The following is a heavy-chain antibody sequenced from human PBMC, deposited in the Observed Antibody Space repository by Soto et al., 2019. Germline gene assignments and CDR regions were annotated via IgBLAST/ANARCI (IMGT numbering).Heavy chain of an antibody. CDR3: ARELNYDYVWGSYRLVGYFDY. CDR1: GYTFTGYY. CDR2: INPNSGGT. V-gene: IGHV1-2*02. Sequence: QVQLVQSGAEVKKPGASVKVSCKASGYTFTGYYMHWVRQAPGQGLEWMGWINPNSGGTNYAQKFQGRVTMTRDTTISTAYMELSRLRSDDTAVHYCARELNYDYVWGSYRLVGYFDYWGQGTLVTVSS. J-gene: IGHJ4*02. D-gene: IGHD3-16*02.